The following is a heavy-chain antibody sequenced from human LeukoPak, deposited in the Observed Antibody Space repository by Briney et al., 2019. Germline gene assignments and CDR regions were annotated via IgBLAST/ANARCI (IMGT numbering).Heavy chain of an antibody. CDR3: ARYPKNYYDVTGYLDL. CDR1: GYSFTTYW. CDR2: IYPGDSDT. J-gene: IGHJ4*02. V-gene: IGHV5-51*01. D-gene: IGHD3-22*01. Sequence: GESLQISCKGSGYSFTTYWIGWVRQMPGKGLECLGVIYPGDSDTRYSPSFQGQVTISADKSISPAYLQWSSLKASDTAIYYCARYPKNYYDVTGYLDLWGQGTLVTVSS.